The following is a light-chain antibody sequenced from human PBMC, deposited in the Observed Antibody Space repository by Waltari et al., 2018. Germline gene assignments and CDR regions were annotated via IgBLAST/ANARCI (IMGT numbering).Light chain of an antibody. J-gene: IGKJ4*01. V-gene: IGKV4-1*01. Sequence: DIVMTQSPDSMAVSLGDRATINCKSSRSVFFSSDNKNYLAWYQQKSGQPPKLLISWASIRESGVPDRFSGSGSGTDFTLTISRLQAEDAAVYYCQQYYNLPLTFGGGTKVEIK. CDR2: WAS. CDR3: QQYYNLPLT. CDR1: RSVFFSSDNKNY.